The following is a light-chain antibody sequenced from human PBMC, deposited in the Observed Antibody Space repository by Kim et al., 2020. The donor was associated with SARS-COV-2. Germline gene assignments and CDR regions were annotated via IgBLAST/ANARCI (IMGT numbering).Light chain of an antibody. CDR2: DAS. CDR3: QQRSNLPLT. J-gene: IGKJ4*01. Sequence: EIVLTQSPATLSLSPGDRATLSCRASQSVRSSLAWYQQKVGQAPRLLIYDASNRATGIPARFSGSGSGTDFILTISSLEPEDFAVYYCQQRSNLPLTFGGGTKVDIK. CDR1: QSVRSS. V-gene: IGKV3-11*01.